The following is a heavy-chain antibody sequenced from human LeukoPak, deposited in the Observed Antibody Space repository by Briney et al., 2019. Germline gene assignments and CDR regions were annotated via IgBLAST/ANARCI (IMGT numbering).Heavy chain of an antibody. CDR1: GFTFSSYW. CDR2: IKQDGSEK. J-gene: IGHJ3*01. V-gene: IGHV3-7*01. D-gene: IGHD1-14*01. Sequence: GGSLRLSCAASGFTFSSYWMSWVRQAPGKGLEWVANIKQDGSEKYYVDSVKGRFTISRDNAKNSLYLQMNSLRAEDTAVYYCARGYRTVDLFCALLWGQGTMVTVSS. CDR3: ARGYRTVDLFCALL.